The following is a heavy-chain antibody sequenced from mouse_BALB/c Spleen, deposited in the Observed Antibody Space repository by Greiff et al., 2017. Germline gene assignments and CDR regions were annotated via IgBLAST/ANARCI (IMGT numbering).Heavy chain of an antibody. CDR1: GYTFTSYW. J-gene: IGHJ2*01. V-gene: IGHV1-87*01. D-gene: IGHD1-1*01. CDR3: ARGTTVVATPFDY. Sequence: QVQLKGSGAELARPGASVKLSCKASGYTFTSYWMQWVKQRPGQGLEWIGAIYPGDGDTRYTQKFKGKATLTADKSSSTAYMQLSSLASEDSAVYYCARGTTVVATPFDYWGQGTTLTVSS. CDR2: IYPGDGDT.